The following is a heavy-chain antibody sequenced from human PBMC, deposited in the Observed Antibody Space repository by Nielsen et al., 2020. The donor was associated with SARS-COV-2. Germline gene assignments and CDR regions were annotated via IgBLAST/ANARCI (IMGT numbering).Heavy chain of an antibody. Sequence: SETLSLTCSVSGDSITSGDYCWTWIRQPPGKGLEWIGYIYYRGTSYYNPSLKSRVAISVDTSKNQFSLRLSSVTAADTAVYYCARAEFNSYEKYDNGIDVWGQGTTVTVSS. V-gene: IGHV4-30-4*01. CDR1: GDSITSGDYC. J-gene: IGHJ6*02. CDR2: IYYRGTS. CDR3: ARAEFNSYEKYDNGIDV. D-gene: IGHD1-1*01.